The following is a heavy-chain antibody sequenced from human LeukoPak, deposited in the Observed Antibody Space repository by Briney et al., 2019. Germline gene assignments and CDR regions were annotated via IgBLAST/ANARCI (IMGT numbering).Heavy chain of an antibody. D-gene: IGHD1-26*01. CDR3: ARSIVGYDWNFDQ. CDR1: GGSISSGGYY. CDR2: IYHSGST. J-gene: IGHJ4*02. Sequence: PSQTLSLTCTVSGGSISSGGYYWSWIRQPPGKGLEWIGYIYHSGSTYYNPSLKSRVTISVDTSKNQFSLYLSSVTAADTAIYYCARSIVGYDWNFDQWGQGILVTVSS. V-gene: IGHV4-30-2*01.